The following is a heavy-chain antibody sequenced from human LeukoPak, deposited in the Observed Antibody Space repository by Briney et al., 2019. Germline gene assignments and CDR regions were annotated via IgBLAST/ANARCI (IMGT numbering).Heavy chain of an antibody. V-gene: IGHV1-2*02. J-gene: IGHJ6*03. CDR2: INPKSGDT. CDR1: GYTFTDYY. Sequence: ASVKVSCKASGYTFTDYYMHWVRQAPGQGLEWMGWINPKSGDTTYAQKFRGRVTITRDTSITTAYMELSSLRSEDTAVYYCARGPNYSNFGSAYYYYMDVWGKGTTVTVSS. D-gene: IGHD4-11*01. CDR3: ARGPNYSNFGSAYYYYMDV.